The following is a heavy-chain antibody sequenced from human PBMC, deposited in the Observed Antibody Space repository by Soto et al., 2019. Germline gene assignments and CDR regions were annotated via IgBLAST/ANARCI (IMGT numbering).Heavy chain of an antibody. Sequence: PGGSLRLSCAASGFTFSRYWMHWVRQAPGKGLVWVSRINSDGSSTSYADSVKGRFTISRDNAKNTLYLQMNSLRAEDTAVYYCARDELWFGEYIRYYYYYGMDVWGQGTTVTVSS. V-gene: IGHV3-74*01. CDR1: GFTFSRYW. CDR3: ARDELWFGEYIRYYYYYGMDV. J-gene: IGHJ6*02. D-gene: IGHD3-10*01. CDR2: INSDGSST.